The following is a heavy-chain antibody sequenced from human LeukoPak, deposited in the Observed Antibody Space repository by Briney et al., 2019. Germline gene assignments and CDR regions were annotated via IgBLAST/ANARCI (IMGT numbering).Heavy chain of an antibody. D-gene: IGHD1-1*01. J-gene: IGHJ6*02. CDR1: GGTFSSYT. Sequence: GASVKVSCKASGGTFSSYTINWVRQAPGQGLEWMGRIIPILGIANYAQKFQGRVTITADKSTSTAYMELSSLRSEDTAVYYCARAGTQNYYGMDVWGQGTTVTVSS. CDR2: IIPILGIA. V-gene: IGHV1-69*02. CDR3: ARAGTQNYYGMDV.